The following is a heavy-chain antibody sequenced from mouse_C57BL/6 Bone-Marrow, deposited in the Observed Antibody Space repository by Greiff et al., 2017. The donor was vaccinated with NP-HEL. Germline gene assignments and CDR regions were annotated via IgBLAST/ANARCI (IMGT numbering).Heavy chain of an antibody. Sequence: QVQLQQPGAELVMPGASVKLSCKASGYTFTSYWMHWVKQRPGQGLEWIGEIDPSDSYTNYNQKFKGKSTLTVDKSSSTANIQLRSLTSEDSAVYYCEKGDGSSYNYWGQGTTLTVAS. CDR3: EKGDGSSYNY. V-gene: IGHV1-69*01. J-gene: IGHJ2*01. CDR2: IDPSDSYT. CDR1: GYTFTSYW. D-gene: IGHD1-1*01.